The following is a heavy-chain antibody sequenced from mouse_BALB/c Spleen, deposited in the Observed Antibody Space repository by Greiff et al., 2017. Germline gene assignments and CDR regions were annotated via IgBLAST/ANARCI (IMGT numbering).Heavy chain of an antibody. J-gene: IGHJ3*01. Sequence: EVQRVESGGGLVQPGGSRKLSCAASGFTFSSFGMHWVRQAPEKGLEWVAYISSGSSTIYYADTVKGRFTISRDNPKNTLFLQMTRLRSEDTAMYYCARDGKLGTAYWGQGTLVTVSA. CDR3: ARDGKLGTAY. CDR2: ISSGSSTI. D-gene: IGHD4-1*01. V-gene: IGHV5-17*02. CDR1: GFTFSSFG.